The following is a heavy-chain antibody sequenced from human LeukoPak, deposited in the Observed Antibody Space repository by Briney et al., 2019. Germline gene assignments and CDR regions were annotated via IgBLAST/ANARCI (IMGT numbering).Heavy chain of an antibody. Sequence: ASVKVSCKASGYTFTSYAMHWVRQAPGQRLEWMGWINAGNGDTKYSQEFQDRVTITRDTSASTAYMELSSLRSEDMAVYYCERDRGGSGDFDYWGQGTLVTVSS. V-gene: IGHV1-3*03. D-gene: IGHD3-10*01. J-gene: IGHJ4*02. CDR1: GYTFTSYA. CDR2: INAGNGDT. CDR3: ERDRGGSGDFDY.